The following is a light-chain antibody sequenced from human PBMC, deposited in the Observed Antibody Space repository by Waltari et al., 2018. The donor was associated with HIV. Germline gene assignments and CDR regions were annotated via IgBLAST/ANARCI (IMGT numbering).Light chain of an antibody. J-gene: IGLJ3*02. CDR3: HVWDSRSDVV. Sequence: YVLTQPPSVSVAPGMTATITCGGDHIGGKSVHWYQLKPGQAPVVVIYDDRVRPSGIPERFSGSNSGNTATLTISGVVAGDEADYSCHVWDSRSDVVFGGGTKLTVL. CDR1: HIGGKS. CDR2: DDR. V-gene: IGLV3-21*04.